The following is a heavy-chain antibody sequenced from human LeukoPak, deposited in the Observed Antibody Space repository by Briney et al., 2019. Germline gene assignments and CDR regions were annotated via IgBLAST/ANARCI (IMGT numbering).Heavy chain of an antibody. J-gene: IGHJ4*02. D-gene: IGHD2-2*01. Sequence: PGGSLRLACAASGFTFSSYAMHWVRQAPGKGLEYVSAISSNGGSTYYANSVKGRFTISRDNSKNTLYLQMGSLRAEEMAVYYCARGRWEYQLLDGGDYWGQGTLVTVSS. CDR3: ARGRWEYQLLDGGDY. V-gene: IGHV3-64*01. CDR2: ISSNGGST. CDR1: GFTFSSYA.